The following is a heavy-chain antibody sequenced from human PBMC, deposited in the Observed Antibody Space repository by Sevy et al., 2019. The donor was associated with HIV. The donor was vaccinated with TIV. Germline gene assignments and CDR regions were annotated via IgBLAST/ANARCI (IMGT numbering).Heavy chain of an antibody. V-gene: IGHV4-59*01. CDR1: GGSISSYY. D-gene: IGHD3-9*01. CDR2: IYYSGST. Sequence: SETLSLTCTVSGGSISSYYWSWIRQPPGKGLEWIGYIYYSGSTNYNPSLKSRVTISVDTSKNQFSLKLSSVTAADTAVYYCARDRLVCFDYWGQGTLVTVSS. J-gene: IGHJ4*02. CDR3: ARDRLVCFDY.